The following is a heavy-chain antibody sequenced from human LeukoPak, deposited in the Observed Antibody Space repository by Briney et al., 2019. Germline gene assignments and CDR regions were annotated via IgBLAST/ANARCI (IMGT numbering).Heavy chain of an antibody. CDR3: AKDRGDYDAFDI. V-gene: IGHV3-23*01. J-gene: IGHJ3*02. Sequence: GGSLRLSCAASGFTFSSYAMSWVRQAPGKGLEWVSAISGSGGSTYYADSVKGRFTISRDNSKNTLYLQLNSLRAEDTAVYYCAKDRGDYDAFDIWGQGTMVTVSS. CDR2: ISGSGGST. D-gene: IGHD4-17*01. CDR1: GFTFSSYA.